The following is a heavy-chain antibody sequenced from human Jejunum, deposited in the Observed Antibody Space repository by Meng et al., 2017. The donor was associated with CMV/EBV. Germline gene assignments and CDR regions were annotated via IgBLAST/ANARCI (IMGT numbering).Heavy chain of an antibody. J-gene: IGHJ4*02. CDR3: AHRHRLRDFDY. CDR1: GFSLSTSGVG. CDR2: IYWDDDK. Sequence: QITLKDSGPTLVKPTQTLTLPCTFSGFSLSTSGVGVGWFLQPPGKALEWLALIYWDDDKRYSPSLKNRLTITKDTSKNQVVLTLTNIDPVDTATYYCAHRHRLRDFDYWGQGTLVTVSS. D-gene: IGHD4-17*01. V-gene: IGHV2-5*02.